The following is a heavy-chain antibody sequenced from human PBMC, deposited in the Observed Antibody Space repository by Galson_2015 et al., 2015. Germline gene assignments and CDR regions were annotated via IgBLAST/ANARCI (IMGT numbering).Heavy chain of an antibody. CDR3: ATHEGPGVSFDY. CDR2: VYYSGST. CDR1: GGSIRNSSYY. D-gene: IGHD1-14*01. V-gene: IGHV4-39*01. Sequence: SETLSLTCSVSGGSIRNSSYYWGWIRQPPGMGLEWIGRVYYSGSTSYNPSLKSRVTISVDSSKNQFSLRLPSVTAADTAVYYCATHEGPGVSFDYWGQGTLVTVSS. J-gene: IGHJ4*02.